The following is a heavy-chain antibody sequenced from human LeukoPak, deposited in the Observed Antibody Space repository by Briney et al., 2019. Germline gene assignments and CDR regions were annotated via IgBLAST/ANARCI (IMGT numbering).Heavy chain of an antibody. CDR1: GFIFNNYG. CDR3: ARASRGLVREGVDY. D-gene: IGHD6-19*01. CDR2: ISNDGGGT. J-gene: IGHJ4*02. V-gene: IGHV3-23*01. Sequence: GGSLRLSCAASGFIFNNYGLVWVRQAPGKGLEWVSAISNDGGGTTYADFVKGRFSVSRDNSKNTLFLQMNSLRVEDTAVYYCARASRGLVREGVDYWGQGTLVTVS.